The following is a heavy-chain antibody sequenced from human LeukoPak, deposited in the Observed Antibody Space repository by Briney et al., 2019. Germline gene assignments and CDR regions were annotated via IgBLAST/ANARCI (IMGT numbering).Heavy chain of an antibody. Sequence: PGGSLRLSCAASGFTFSDYYMSWIRQAPGKGLEWVSYISSSGSTIYYADSVKGRFTISRDNAKNSLYLQMNSLGAEDTALYYCAKGRFMDAFDIWGQGTMVTVSS. J-gene: IGHJ3*02. CDR3: AKGRFMDAFDI. CDR1: GFTFSDYY. V-gene: IGHV3-11*01. CDR2: ISSSGSTI.